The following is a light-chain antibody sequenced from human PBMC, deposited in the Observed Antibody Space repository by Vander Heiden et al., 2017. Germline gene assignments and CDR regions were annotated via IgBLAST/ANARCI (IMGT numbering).Light chain of an antibody. CDR1: QSVLFTSSNRNY. CDR2: WAS. J-gene: IGKJ2*01. V-gene: IGKV4-1*01. Sequence: DIVMTQSPDSLAVSLGERATINCKSSQSVLFTSSNRNYLAWYQQKPGQPPKLLIYWASTRESGVPDRFSGSGSGTDFTLSITSLQAEDVALYYCQQYYNSPATFGQGTRLEIK. CDR3: QQYYNSPAT.